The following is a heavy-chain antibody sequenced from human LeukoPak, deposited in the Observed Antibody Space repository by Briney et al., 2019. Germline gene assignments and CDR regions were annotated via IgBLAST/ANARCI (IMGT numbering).Heavy chain of an antibody. D-gene: IGHD2-2*01. V-gene: IGHV4-34*01. CDR1: GGSFSGYY. CDR3: AGGVTGAGIVVVPAAPAAFFDY. J-gene: IGHJ4*02. Sequence: SETLSLTCAVYGGSFSGYYWSWIRQPPGKGLEWIGEINHSASTNYNPSLKSRVTISVDTSKNQFSLKLSSVTAADTAVYYCAGGVTGAGIVVVPAAPAAFFDYWGQGTLVTVSS. CDR2: INHSAST.